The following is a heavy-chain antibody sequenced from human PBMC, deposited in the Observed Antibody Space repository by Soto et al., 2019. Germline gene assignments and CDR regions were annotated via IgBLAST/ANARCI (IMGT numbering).Heavy chain of an antibody. V-gene: IGHV4-59*12. D-gene: IGHD1-26*01. J-gene: IGHJ5*02. CDR3: ARDSGTSRAKWFDP. CDR1: GGSIDSYY. CDR2: ISDSGTT. Sequence: SETLSLTCTVFGGSIDSYYWSWIRQAPGKGLEWIGHISDSGTTNYNPSLGSRVTISVDTSRNLFSLKLSSVTAADTAVYFCARDSGTSRAKWFDPRGPGTPVTVSS.